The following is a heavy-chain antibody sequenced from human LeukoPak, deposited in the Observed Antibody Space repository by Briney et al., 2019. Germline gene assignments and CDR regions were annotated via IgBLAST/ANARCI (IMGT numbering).Heavy chain of an antibody. Sequence: GGSLRLSCAASGFTFSSYGMHWVRQAPGKGLEWVAVISYDGSNKYYADSVKGRFTISRDNSKNTLYLQMNSLRAEDTAVYYCAKVTNGRRELPYYYYGMDVWGQGTTVTVSS. CDR1: GFTFSSYG. J-gene: IGHJ6*02. V-gene: IGHV3-30*18. CDR3: AKVTNGRRELPYYYYGMDV. CDR2: ISYDGSNK. D-gene: IGHD1-26*01.